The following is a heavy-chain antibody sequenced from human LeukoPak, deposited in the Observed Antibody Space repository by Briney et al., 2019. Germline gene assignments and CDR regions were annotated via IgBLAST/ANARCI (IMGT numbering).Heavy chain of an antibody. CDR3: AREAGDYGDEVPAIWLDP. D-gene: IGHD4-17*01. Sequence: PSETLSLTCTVSGGSISSYYWSWIRQPAGKGLEWIGRIYTSGSTNYNPSLKSRVTISVDKSKNQFSLKLSSVTAADTAVYYCAREAGDYGDEVPAIWLDPWGQGTLVTVSS. CDR1: GGSISSYY. CDR2: IYTSGST. J-gene: IGHJ5*02. V-gene: IGHV4-4*07.